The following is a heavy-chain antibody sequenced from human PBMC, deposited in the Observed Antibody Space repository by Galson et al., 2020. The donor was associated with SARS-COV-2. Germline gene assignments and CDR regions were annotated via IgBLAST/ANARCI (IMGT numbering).Heavy chain of an antibody. CDR2: ISSYNGIT. V-gene: IGHV1-18*01. D-gene: IGHD3-3*01. J-gene: IGHJ6*02. CDR3: ARFGATPYYDSWSGYCDYYYDAMDV. Sequence: ASVKVSCKASGYTFTNYGISWVRQAPGQGLEWMGWISSYNGITNYAQKFQGRVTMTSDTSTTTAYMELRSLRSDDTAVYYCARFGATPYYDSWSGYCDYYYDAMDVWGQGTSVTVSS. CDR1: GYTFTNYG.